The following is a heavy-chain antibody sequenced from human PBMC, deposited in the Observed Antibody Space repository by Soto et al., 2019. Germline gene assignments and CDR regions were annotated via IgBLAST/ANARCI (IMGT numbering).Heavy chain of an antibody. J-gene: IGHJ6*02. Sequence: QVQLVQSGAEVKKPGASVKVSCKASGYTFTSYGISWVRQAPGQGLEWMGWISAYNGNTNYAQKHQGRVTMTTDTSTSTAYMELRSLRSDDTAVYYCARARPSNDFWSGYHYYYYYGMDVWGQGTTVTVSS. CDR3: ARARPSNDFWSGYHYYYYYGMDV. CDR2: ISAYNGNT. V-gene: IGHV1-18*01. CDR1: GYTFTSYG. D-gene: IGHD3-3*01.